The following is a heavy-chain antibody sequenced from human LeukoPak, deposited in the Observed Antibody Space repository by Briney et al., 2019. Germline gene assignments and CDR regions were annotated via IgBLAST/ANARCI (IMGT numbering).Heavy chain of an antibody. CDR2: IYHSGST. V-gene: IGHV4-38-2*01. D-gene: IGHD1-1*01. CDR1: GYSISSGYY. CDR3: ARHSGGTKRDPFDY. J-gene: IGHJ4*02. Sequence: SETLSLTCAVSGYSISSGYYCGWIRQPPGKGLEWIGSIYHSGSTYSNPSLKSRVTISVDTSKNQFSLKLSAVTAADTAVYYCARHSGGTKRDPFDYWGQGTLVTVSS.